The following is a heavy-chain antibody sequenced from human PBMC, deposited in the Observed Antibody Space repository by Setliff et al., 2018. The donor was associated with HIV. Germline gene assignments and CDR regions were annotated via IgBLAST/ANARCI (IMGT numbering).Heavy chain of an antibody. J-gene: IGHJ4*02. D-gene: IGHD3-22*01. CDR2: IYYSGST. CDR3: ARVRDSSGNYYGRVFDY. V-gene: IGHV4-30-4*08. CDR1: GGSISSGDYY. Sequence: SETLSLTCTVSGGSISSGDYYWSWIRQPPGKGLEWIGYIYYSGSTYYNPSLKSRVTISVDTSKNQFSLKLSSVTAADTAVYYCARVRDSSGNYYGRVFDYWGQGTLVTVSS.